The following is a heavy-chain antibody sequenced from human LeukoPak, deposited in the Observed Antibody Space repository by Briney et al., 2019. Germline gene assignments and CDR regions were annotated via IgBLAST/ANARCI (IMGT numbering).Heavy chain of an antibody. D-gene: IGHD6-19*01. CDR2: FYVGGEK. V-gene: IGHV3-66*02. J-gene: IGHJ4*02. CDR1: GFSISSYY. CDR3: ARGAGWNYFGY. Sequence: GGSLRLSCAASGFSISSYYMIWVRQAPGKALEWVSVFYVGGEKYYADSVQGRFTISRDSSKNTLYLQMNSLRTDDTAVYYCARGAGWNYFGYWGKGTLVTVSS.